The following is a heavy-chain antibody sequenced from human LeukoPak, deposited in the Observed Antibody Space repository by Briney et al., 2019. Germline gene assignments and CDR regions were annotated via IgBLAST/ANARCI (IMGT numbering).Heavy chain of an antibody. CDR3: ARVSGQWRDY. D-gene: IGHD6-19*01. CDR1: GFTFSSYT. Sequence: NPGGSLRLSCAAYGFTFSSYTMKWVRQAPGKGLGWVSSITSGSGYIFYADSVKGQFSISRGNAKNSLYLQMDSLRVEDTAVYYCARVSGQWRDYWGQGTLVTVSS. CDR2: ITSGSGYI. J-gene: IGHJ4*02. V-gene: IGHV3-21*01.